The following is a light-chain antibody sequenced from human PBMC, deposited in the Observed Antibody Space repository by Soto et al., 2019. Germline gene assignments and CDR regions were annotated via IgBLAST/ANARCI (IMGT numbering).Light chain of an antibody. CDR3: QQYSSSPLT. Sequence: IAQAQYPTTRSSSPCERSTLSCGASQSVSSCLAWYQQKPGQAPRLLIYGASSRATGIPYRFSGSGSGTDFTLTISRLQPEDFAVYYCQQYSSSPLTVGAGTKVDIK. CDR1: QSVSSC. V-gene: IGKV3-20*01. J-gene: IGKJ3*01. CDR2: GAS.